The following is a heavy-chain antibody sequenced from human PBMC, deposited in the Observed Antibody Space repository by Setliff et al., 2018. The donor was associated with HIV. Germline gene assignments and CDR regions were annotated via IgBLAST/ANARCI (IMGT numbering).Heavy chain of an antibody. Sequence: HPGGSLRLSCTASGFTFDDHAMHWVRQVPGKGLEWVSGISWNSRSFGYADSVKGRFTISRDNDKNSLYLQMNSLRAEDTAVYYCARVFWYGLPQIYYYMDVWGKGTTVTVSS. V-gene: IGHV3-9*01. J-gene: IGHJ6*03. D-gene: IGHD2-8*02. CDR1: GFTFDDHA. CDR2: ISWNSRSF. CDR3: ARVFWYGLPQIYYYMDV.